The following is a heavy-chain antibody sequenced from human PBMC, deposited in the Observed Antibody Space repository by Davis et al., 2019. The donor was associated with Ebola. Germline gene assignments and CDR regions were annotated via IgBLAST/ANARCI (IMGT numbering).Heavy chain of an antibody. J-gene: IGHJ4*02. CDR1: GFTVSSNY. CDR3: ARSSGFRLTFDY. D-gene: IGHD4/OR15-4a*01. V-gene: IGHV3-66*01. Sequence: GESLKISCAASGFTVSSNYMSWVRQAPGKGLEWVSVIYSGGSTYYTDSVKGRFTISRDNSKHTLYLQMNSLRAEDTALYYCARSSGFRLTFDYWGQGTLVTVSS. CDR2: IYSGGST.